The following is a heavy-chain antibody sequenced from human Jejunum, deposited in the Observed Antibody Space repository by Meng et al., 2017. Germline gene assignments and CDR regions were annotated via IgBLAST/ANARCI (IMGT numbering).Heavy chain of an antibody. D-gene: IGHD3-16*01. V-gene: IGHV1-18*01. J-gene: IGHJ4*02. CDR3: ARDNDDYVWGTLGF. CDR1: GYMFTRYG. CDR2: ISGYNANT. Sequence: ASVKVSCKASGYMFTRYGVNWVRQAPGQGLEWMGWISGYNANTNYAQKFQDRVTMTTDTLTCTVHMELKSLRSDDTAVYYCARDNDDYVWGTLGFWGQGTLVTVSS.